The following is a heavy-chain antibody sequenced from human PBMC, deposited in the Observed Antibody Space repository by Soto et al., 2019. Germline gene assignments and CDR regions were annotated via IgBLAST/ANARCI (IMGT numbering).Heavy chain of an antibody. CDR3: GRGPSPRAPAGGTPYYYAMDV. CDR2: MNPINGAT. V-gene: IGHV1-8*02. CDR1: GYDFTAYD. D-gene: IGHD6-13*01. Sequence: ASVKVSCKASGYDFTAYDINWVRQASGQGLEWMGWMNPINGATGTARRFQGRVSLSRNTATGTAYLELTSLRSDDTAVYYCGRGPSPRAPAGGTPYYYAMDVWGQGTTVTSP. J-gene: IGHJ6*02.